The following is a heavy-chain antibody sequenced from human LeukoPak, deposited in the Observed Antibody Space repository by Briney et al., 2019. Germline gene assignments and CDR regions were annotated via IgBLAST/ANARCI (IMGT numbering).Heavy chain of an antibody. J-gene: IGHJ4*02. CDR3: ARDSGYCSSTSCYDEAFDY. Sequence: ASVKVSCKASGYTFTSYGISWVRQAPGQGLEWMGWISAYNGNTNYAQKLQGRVTMTTDTSTSTAYMELRSLRSDDTAVYYSARDSGYCSSTSCYDEAFDYWGQGTLVTVSS. D-gene: IGHD2-2*01. CDR1: GYTFTSYG. CDR2: ISAYNGNT. V-gene: IGHV1-18*01.